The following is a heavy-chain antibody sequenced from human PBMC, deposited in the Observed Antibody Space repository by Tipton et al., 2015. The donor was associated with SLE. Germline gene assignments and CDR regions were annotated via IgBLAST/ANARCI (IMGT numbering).Heavy chain of an antibody. J-gene: IGHJ4*02. CDR3: ARGRAARHFDY. CDR1: GGSISSGGYY. V-gene: IGHV4-31*03. D-gene: IGHD6-6*01. Sequence: TLSLTCTVSGGSISSGGYYWSWIRQHPGKGLEWIGYIYYSGSTYYNPSLKSRVTISVDTSKNQFSLKLSSVTAADTAVYYCARGRAARHFDYWGQGTLVTVSS. CDR2: IYYSGST.